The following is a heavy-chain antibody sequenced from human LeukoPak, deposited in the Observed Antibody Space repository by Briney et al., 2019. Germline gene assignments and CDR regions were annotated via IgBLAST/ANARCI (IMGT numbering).Heavy chain of an antibody. D-gene: IGHD6-13*01. CDR1: GFTFSTYG. CDR3: ATGSKSAYSSPGYFDS. V-gene: IGHV3-48*01. CDR2: IGGSSGTM. Sequence: GGSLRLSCAASGFTFSTYGMNWVRQAPGKGLEWVSGIGGSSGTMSYADSVKGRITISRDTANNSLYLQMNSLRAEDTAVYYCATGSKSAYSSPGYFDSWGQGTLVTVSS. J-gene: IGHJ4*02.